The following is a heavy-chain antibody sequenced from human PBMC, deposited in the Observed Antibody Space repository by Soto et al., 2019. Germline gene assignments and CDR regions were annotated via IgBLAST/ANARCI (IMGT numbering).Heavy chain of an antibody. D-gene: IGHD2-15*01. V-gene: IGHV3-30-3*01. J-gene: IGHJ4*02. Sequence: GGSLRLSCAASGFTFSSYAMHWVRQDPGKGLEWVAVISYYGSNKYYADSVKGRFTISRDNSKNTLYLKMNSLRAEDTAVYYCARDTLAAPSYYCDSWGQETLLNSSS. CDR3: ARDTLAAPSYYCDS. CDR1: GFTFSSYA. CDR2: ISYYGSNK.